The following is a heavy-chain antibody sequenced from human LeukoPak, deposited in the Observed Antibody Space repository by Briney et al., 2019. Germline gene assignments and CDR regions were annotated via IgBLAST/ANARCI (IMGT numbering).Heavy chain of an antibody. CDR2: IWYDGSNK. J-gene: IGHJ4*02. CDR1: GFTFSSYG. D-gene: IGHD3-10*01. CDR3: ARDRLSGSYYSYYFDY. Sequence: GRSLRLSCAASGFTFSSYGMHWVRQAPGKGLEWVAVIWYDGSNKYYADSVKGRFTISRDNSKNTLYLQMNSLRAEDTAVYYCARDRLSGSYYSYYFDYWGQGTLATVSS. V-gene: IGHV3-33*01.